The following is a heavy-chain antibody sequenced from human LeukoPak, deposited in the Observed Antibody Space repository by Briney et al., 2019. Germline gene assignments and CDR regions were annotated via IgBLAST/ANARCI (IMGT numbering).Heavy chain of an antibody. J-gene: IGHJ4*02. V-gene: IGHV4-38-2*01. CDR2: IYHSGST. D-gene: IGHD2-15*01. Sequence: NASETLSLTCAVSGYSISSGYYWGWIRQPPGKGLKWIGSIYHSGSTYYNPSLKSRVTISVDTSKNQFSLKLSSVTAADTAVYYCARSGYCSGGSCYPEDYFDYWGQGTLVTVSS. CDR3: ARSGYCSGGSCYPEDYFDY. CDR1: GYSISSGYY.